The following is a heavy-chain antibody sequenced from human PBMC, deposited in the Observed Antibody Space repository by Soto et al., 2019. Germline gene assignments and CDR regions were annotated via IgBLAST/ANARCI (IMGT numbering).Heavy chain of an antibody. J-gene: IGHJ4*02. D-gene: IGHD3-3*01. CDR1: GFTFSSYA. CDR2: ISGSGGST. CDR3: AKVAEKRNYDFWSGYDY. V-gene: IGHV3-23*01. Sequence: PGGSLRLSCAASGFTFSSYAMSWVRQAPGKGLEWVSAISGSGGSTYYADSVKGRFTISRDNSKNTLYLQMNSLRAEDTAVYYCAKVAEKRNYDFWSGYDYWGQGTLVTVSS.